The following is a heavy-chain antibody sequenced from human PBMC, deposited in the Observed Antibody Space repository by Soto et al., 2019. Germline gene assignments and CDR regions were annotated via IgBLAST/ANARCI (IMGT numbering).Heavy chain of an antibody. CDR3: ARRSVLLWFGELGSWFDP. V-gene: IGHV4-34*01. D-gene: IGHD3-10*01. Sequence: PSETLSLTCAVYGGSFSGYYWSWIRQPPGKGLEWIGEINHSGSTNYNPSLKSRVTISVDTSKNQFSLKLSSVTAADTAVYYCARRSVLLWFGELGSWFDPWGQGTLVTVSS. CDR2: INHSGST. CDR1: GGSFSGYY. J-gene: IGHJ5*02.